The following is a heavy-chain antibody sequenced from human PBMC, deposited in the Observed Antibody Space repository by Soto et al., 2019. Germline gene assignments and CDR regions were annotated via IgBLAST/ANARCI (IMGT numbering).Heavy chain of an antibody. CDR1: GFSFNSYA. D-gene: IGHD2-15*01. CDR3: AREVAAPTDYYYGLDV. V-gene: IGHV3-30-3*01. Sequence: QVQLVESGGGVVQPGRSLRLSCAASGFSFNSYAMHWVRQAPGKGLEWVAIISHDGSNKYHADSVKGRFTISRDNSKKALYLQMNSLRDEDTAVYYCAREVAAPTDYYYGLDVWGQGTTVTVSS. CDR2: ISHDGSNK. J-gene: IGHJ6*02.